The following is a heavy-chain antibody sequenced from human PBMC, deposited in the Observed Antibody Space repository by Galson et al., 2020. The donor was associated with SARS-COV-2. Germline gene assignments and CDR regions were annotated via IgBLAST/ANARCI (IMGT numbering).Heavy chain of an antibody. D-gene: IGHD3-3*01. CDR2: IIPPGSTI. J-gene: IGHJ6*03. CDR1: GFDISDNN. V-gene: IGHV3-48*02. Sequence: GGSLRLCCVASGFDISDNNMNWVRQAPGKGLEWISFIIPPGSTIKYADSVRGRFTISKDYTKNSLYLQMNSLRDEDTALYYCTRSPWSAYYTSYMDVWGKGTTVTVSS. CDR3: TRSPWSAYYTSYMDV.